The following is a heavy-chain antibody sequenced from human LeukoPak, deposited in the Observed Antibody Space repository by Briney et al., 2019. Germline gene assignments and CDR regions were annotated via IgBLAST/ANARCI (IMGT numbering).Heavy chain of an antibody. Sequence: TSETLSLTCTVSGGSISGNYWSWIRQPLGEGLEWIGYIYHTGHTHYNPSLKSRVTMSMDTSKSQLSLKMSSVTAADTAVYYCARGDNWNYAGTRFDPWGQGTLVTVSS. CDR3: ARGDNWNYAGTRFDP. V-gene: IGHV4-59*08. CDR2: IYHTGHT. D-gene: IGHD1-7*01. J-gene: IGHJ5*02. CDR1: GGSISGNY.